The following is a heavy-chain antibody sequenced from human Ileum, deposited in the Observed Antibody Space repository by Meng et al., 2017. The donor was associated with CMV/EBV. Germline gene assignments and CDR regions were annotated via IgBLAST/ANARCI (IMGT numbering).Heavy chain of an antibody. J-gene: IGHJ5*02. V-gene: IGHV1-69*08. CDR3: ARAPDEYGGWFDP. Sequence: ASGATFGSYTINWIRQAPGQGLEWLGKIIPMSDTVDYAQNLQDRVTITADKSTTTVYMELSSLKSDDTAIYYCARAPDEYGGWFDPWGQGTLVTVSS. D-gene: IGHD3-16*01. CDR1: GATFGSYT. CDR2: IIPMSDTV.